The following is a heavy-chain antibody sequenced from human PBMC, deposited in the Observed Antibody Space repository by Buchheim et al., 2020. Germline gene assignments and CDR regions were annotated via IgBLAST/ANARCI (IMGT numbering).Heavy chain of an antibody. CDR3: ARDLFVVWELLDFDY. J-gene: IGHJ4*02. V-gene: IGHV3-48*02. D-gene: IGHD1-26*01. CDR2: ISSSSSTI. CDR1: GFTFSSYG. Sequence: VQLVESGGGVVQPGRSLRLSCAASGFTFSSYGMHWVRQAPGKGLEWVSSISSSSSTIYYADSVKGRFTISRDNAKNSLYLQMNSLRDEDTAVYYCARDLFVVWELLDFDYWGQGTL.